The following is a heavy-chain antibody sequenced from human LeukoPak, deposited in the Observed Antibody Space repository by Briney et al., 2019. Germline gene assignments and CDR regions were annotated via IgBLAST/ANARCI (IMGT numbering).Heavy chain of an antibody. CDR3: ARLRQYQDPYYYYYMDV. V-gene: IGHV4-39*01. D-gene: IGHD2/OR15-2a*01. CDR2: IYYSGST. J-gene: IGHJ6*03. Sequence: TSEPLSLTCTVSGGSISSSSYYWGWIRQPPGKGLEWIGTIYYSGSTYYHPSLKSRVTISVDTSKNQFSLKLSSVTAADTAVYYCARLRQYQDPYYYYYMDVWGKGTTVTVSS. CDR1: GGSISSSSYY.